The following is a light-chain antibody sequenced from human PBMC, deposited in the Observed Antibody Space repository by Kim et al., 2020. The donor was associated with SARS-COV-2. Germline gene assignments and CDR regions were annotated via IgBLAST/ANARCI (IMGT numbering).Light chain of an antibody. Sequence: EVVMTQSPATLSVSPGERATLSCRASQSVGTNVAWYQQKPGQAPQLLIYGASTRAAGIPARFSGSGSGTEFTLTISNLQSEDLAVYSCQQYDDWPPWTFGQGTKVDIK. CDR2: GAS. V-gene: IGKV3-15*01. J-gene: IGKJ1*01. CDR3: QQYDDWPPWT. CDR1: QSVGTN.